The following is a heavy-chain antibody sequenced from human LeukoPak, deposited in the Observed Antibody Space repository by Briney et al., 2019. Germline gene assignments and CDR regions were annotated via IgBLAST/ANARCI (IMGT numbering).Heavy chain of an antibody. J-gene: IGHJ4*02. CDR1: GGSISSSSYY. D-gene: IGHD3-22*01. CDR3: ARQVYYYDSSGYSFIEDY. CDR2: IYYSGST. Sequence: KPSETLSLNCTVSGGSISSSSYYWGWIRQPPGKGLEWVGGIYYSGSTYYNPSLKSRVTISVDTSKNQFSLKLSSVTAADTAVYYCARQVYYYDSSGYSFIEDYWGQGTLVTVSS. V-gene: IGHV4-39*01.